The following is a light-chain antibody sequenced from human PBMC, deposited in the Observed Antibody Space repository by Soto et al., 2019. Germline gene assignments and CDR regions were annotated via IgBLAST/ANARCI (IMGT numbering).Light chain of an antibody. CDR1: QTVSSN. J-gene: IGKJ1*01. CDR2: GAS. Sequence: EIVMTQSPATLSVSPWERATLSCRASQTVSSNSAWYQQKPGQAPRLLIYGASSRATGIPDRFSGSGSGTDFTLTITRLEPEDFAVYYCQQYGSSPPTTFGQGTKVDIK. CDR3: QQYGSSPPTT. V-gene: IGKV3-20*01.